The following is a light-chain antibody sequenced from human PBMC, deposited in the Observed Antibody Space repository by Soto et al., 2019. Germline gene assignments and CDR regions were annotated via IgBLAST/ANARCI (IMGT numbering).Light chain of an antibody. CDR2: GAS. CDR1: QSVSSN. V-gene: IGKV3-15*01. J-gene: IGKJ2*01. Sequence: EIVMTQSPATLSVSPGERATLSCGASQSVSSNLAWYQQKPGQAPRLLIYGASTRATGIPARFSVSGSGTQFTLSISSLQSEDSAVYYCQQYNDWPPPTFGQGTKVEIK. CDR3: QQYNDWPPPT.